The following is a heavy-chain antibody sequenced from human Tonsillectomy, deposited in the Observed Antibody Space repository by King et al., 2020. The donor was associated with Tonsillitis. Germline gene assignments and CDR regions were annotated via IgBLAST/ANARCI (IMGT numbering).Heavy chain of an antibody. J-gene: IGHJ3*02. V-gene: IGHV1-2*02. D-gene: IGHD2-15*01. Sequence: VQLVQSEAEVKKPGASVKVSCRASGYTFTGYYIHWVRQAPGQGLEWMGWSNPNSGGTNYPQKFQGRVTMTRDTSISTAYLELSRLRSDDTAVYYCARDLMGEIGYCSGGTCDAFDIWGQGTMVTVSS. CDR3: ARDLMGEIGYCSGGTCDAFDI. CDR2: SNPNSGGT. CDR1: GYTFTGYY.